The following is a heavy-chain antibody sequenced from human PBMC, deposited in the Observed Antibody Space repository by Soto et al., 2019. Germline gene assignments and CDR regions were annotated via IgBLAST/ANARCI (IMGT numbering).Heavy chain of an antibody. Sequence: EVQLVESGGGLVQPGGSLRLSCAASGFTFSSYWMHWVRQAPGKGLVWVSRINSDGSSTSYADSVKGRFTISRDNAKNMLYLQMNSLRAEDTAVYYCARALQQLVPLYYYYGMDVWGQGTTVTVSS. CDR2: INSDGSST. V-gene: IGHV3-74*01. J-gene: IGHJ6*02. D-gene: IGHD6-6*01. CDR1: GFTFSSYW. CDR3: ARALQQLVPLYYYYGMDV.